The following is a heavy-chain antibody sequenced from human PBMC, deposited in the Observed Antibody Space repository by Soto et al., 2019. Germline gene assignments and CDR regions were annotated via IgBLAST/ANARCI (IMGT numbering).Heavy chain of an antibody. V-gene: IGHV4-34*01. Sequence: QVQLQQWGAGLLKPSETLSLTCAVYGGSFSGYYWSWIRQPPGKGLAWIGEINHSGSTNYNPSLKSRVTISVDTSKNQFSLKLSSVTAADTAVYYCASSGGYSSSWYGYWGQGTLVTVSS. CDR2: INHSGST. D-gene: IGHD6-13*01. CDR1: GGSFSGYY. CDR3: ASSGGYSSSWYGY. J-gene: IGHJ4*02.